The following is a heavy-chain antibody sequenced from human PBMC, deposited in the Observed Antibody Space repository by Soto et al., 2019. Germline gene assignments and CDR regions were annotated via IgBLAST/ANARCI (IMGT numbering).Heavy chain of an antibody. CDR2: FSLSGTT. V-gene: IGHV4-4*07. CDR1: GASITGSFF. J-gene: IGHJ4*02. CDR3: ARGVTPPGAPAWYYFDS. Sequence: SETLSLTCTVSGASITGSFFWSWIRQPAGKGLEWIGRFSLSGTTNYNPSLRSRVTMSADVSKNQFSLRLTSVTAADTALYYCARGVTPPGAPAWYYFDSWGQGTLVTVSS. D-gene: IGHD2-21*02.